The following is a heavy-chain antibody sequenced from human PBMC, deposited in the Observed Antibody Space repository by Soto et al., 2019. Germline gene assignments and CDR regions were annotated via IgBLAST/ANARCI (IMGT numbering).Heavy chain of an antibody. V-gene: IGHV3-9*01. CDR2: ITWNRGNI. CDR1: GFTYENYA. Sequence: EVQLVESGGGLVQPGRSLRLSCVASGFTYENYAMHWVRQAPGKGLEWVSGITWNRGNIDYADSVKGPFTISIDNAMNSLYLQLNTLSPDDTALYYCARRDGGGYAAELDFWGQGTLVTVSS. J-gene: IGHJ4*02. D-gene: IGHD5-12*01. CDR3: ARRDGGGYAAELDF.